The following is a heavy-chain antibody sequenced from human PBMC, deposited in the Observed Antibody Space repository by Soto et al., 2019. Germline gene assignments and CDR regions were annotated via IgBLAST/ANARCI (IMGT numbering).Heavy chain of an antibody. V-gene: IGHV3-33*01. J-gene: IGHJ4*02. CDR3: VRDRHSSGRGDH. CDR1: GFTFSDYG. D-gene: IGHD6-19*01. CDR2: IWYDGSKN. Sequence: QVQLVESGGGLVQPGRSLRLSCAASGFTFSDYGMHWVRQAPGKGLDWVAGIWYDGSKNYYSDSVKGRFTISRDNSKNTMYLQMSSLRAEDTGVYYCVRDRHSSGRGDHGGQGTLVTVSS.